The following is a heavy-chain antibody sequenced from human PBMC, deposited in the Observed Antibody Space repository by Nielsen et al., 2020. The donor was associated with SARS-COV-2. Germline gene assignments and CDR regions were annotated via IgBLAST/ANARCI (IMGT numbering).Heavy chain of an antibody. J-gene: IGHJ3*02. CDR1: GYTFTSYD. V-gene: IGHV1-8*01. D-gene: IGHD4-17*01. CDR3: ASNGDHDDAFDI. CDR2: MNPNSGNT. Sequence: ASVKVSCKASGYTFTSYDINWVRQATGQGLEWMGWMNPNSGNTGYAQKFQGRVTVTRNTSISTAYMELSSLRSEDTAVYYCASNGDHDDAFDIWGQGTMVTVSS.